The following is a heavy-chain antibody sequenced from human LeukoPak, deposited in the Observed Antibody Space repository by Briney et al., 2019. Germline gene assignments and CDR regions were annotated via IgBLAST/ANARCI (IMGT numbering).Heavy chain of an antibody. CDR2: IKQDGSEK. D-gene: IGHD3-9*01. Sequence: PGGSLRVSCAASGFTFSSYWMSWVRQAPGKGLEWVANIKQDGSEKYYVDSVKGRFIISRDNAKNSLYLQMNSLRAEDTAVYYCARDPPTGDWLPLFDYWGQGTLVTVSS. J-gene: IGHJ4*02. V-gene: IGHV3-7*03. CDR1: GFTFSSYW. CDR3: ARDPPTGDWLPLFDY.